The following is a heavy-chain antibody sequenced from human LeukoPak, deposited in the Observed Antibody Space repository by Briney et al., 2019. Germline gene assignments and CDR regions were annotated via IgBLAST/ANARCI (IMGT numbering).Heavy chain of an antibody. D-gene: IGHD3-22*01. Sequence: ASVKVSFKASGYTFTSYGISWVRQAPGQGLEWMGWISAYNGNTNYAQKLQGRVTMTTDTSTSTAYMELRSLRSDDTAVYYCARSEDYDSSPSFDYWGQGTLVTVSS. CDR1: GYTFTSYG. CDR2: ISAYNGNT. J-gene: IGHJ4*02. CDR3: ARSEDYDSSPSFDY. V-gene: IGHV1-18*01.